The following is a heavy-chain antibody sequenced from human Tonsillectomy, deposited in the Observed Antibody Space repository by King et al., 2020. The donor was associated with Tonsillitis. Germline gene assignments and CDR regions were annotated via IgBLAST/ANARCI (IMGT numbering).Heavy chain of an antibody. J-gene: IGHJ6*03. CDR2: ISSSSSTI. CDR3: AIVGYGDHYYYMDV. Sequence: VQLVESGGGLVQPGGSLRLSCAASGFTFSSYSMNWVRQAPGKGLEWVSYISSSSSTIYYADSVQGRFTISRDNAKNSLYLQMSSLRAEDTAVYFCAIVGYGDHYYYMDVWGKGTTVTVSS. D-gene: IGHD4-17*01. CDR1: GFTFSSYS. V-gene: IGHV3-48*01.